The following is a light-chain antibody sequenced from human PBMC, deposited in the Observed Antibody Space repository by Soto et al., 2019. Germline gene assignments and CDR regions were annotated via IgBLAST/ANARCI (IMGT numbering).Light chain of an antibody. Sequence: AIRMTQSPSSFSASTGDRVTITCRASQGISSHLAWYQVKPCKAPRLLIYTASYLESAVPSSFSGSGSGTDFTLTISFLQSEDFAVYYRHQYCSYPLTFGGGTKVEIK. CDR3: HQYCSYPLT. CDR2: TAS. V-gene: IGKV1-8*01. J-gene: IGKJ4*02. CDR1: QGISSH.